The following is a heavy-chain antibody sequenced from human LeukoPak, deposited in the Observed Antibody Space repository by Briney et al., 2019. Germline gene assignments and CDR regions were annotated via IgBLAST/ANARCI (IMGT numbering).Heavy chain of an antibody. D-gene: IGHD3-16*01. CDR1: GGSISSYY. CDR3: ARGEASADNGPYYFDY. J-gene: IGHJ4*02. CDR2: IYTSGST. Sequence: PSETLSLTCTVSGGSISSYYWSWIRQPAGKGLEWIGRIYTSGSTNYNPSLKSRVTMSVDTSKNQFSLKLSSVTAADTAVYYCARGEASADNGPYYFDYWGQGTLVTVSS. V-gene: IGHV4-4*07.